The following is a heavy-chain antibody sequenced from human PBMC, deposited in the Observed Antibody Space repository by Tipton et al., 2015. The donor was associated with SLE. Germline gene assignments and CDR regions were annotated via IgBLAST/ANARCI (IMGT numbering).Heavy chain of an antibody. CDR2: ISAYNGNT. V-gene: IGHV1-18*01. Sequence: QLVQSGAEVKKPGASVKVSCKASGYTFTSYGISWVRQAPGQGLEWMGWISAYNGNTNYAQKLQGRVTMTTDTSTSTAYMELRSLRSDDTAVYYCARDPGHYGSGSLWGMDVWGQGTTVTVSS. D-gene: IGHD3-10*01. CDR3: ARDPGHYGSGSLWGMDV. J-gene: IGHJ6*02. CDR1: GYTFTSYG.